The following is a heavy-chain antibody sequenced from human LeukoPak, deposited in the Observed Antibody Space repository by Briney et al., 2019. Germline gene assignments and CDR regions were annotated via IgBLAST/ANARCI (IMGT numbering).Heavy chain of an antibody. V-gene: IGHV3-30*03. CDR2: TSYDEKNK. CDR1: GFIFSIYS. J-gene: IGHJ4*02. CDR3: ARDSLTMIVGRQKRGLDY. Sequence: PGGSLRLSCAASGFIFSIYSMHWVRQAPGKGLEWVAVTSYDEKNKYYGDSVNGRFTISRDNSKNTLYLQMNSLRAEDTAVYYCARDSLTMIVGRQKRGLDYWGQGTLVTVSS. D-gene: IGHD3-22*01.